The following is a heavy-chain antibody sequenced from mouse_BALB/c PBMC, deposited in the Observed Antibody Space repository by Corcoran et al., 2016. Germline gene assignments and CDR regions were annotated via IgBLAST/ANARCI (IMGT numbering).Heavy chain of an antibody. CDR3: ARWGYEAY. Sequence: QIQLVQSGPELKKPGETVKISCKASGYTFTNYGMNWVKQAPGKGLKWMGWINTYTGEPTYADDFKGRFAFSLETSASTAYLQINNLKNEDTATYFCARWGYEAYWGQGTLVTVSA. J-gene: IGHJ3*01. CDR2: INTYTGEP. CDR1: GYTFTNYG. V-gene: IGHV9-3-1*01. D-gene: IGHD2-2*01.